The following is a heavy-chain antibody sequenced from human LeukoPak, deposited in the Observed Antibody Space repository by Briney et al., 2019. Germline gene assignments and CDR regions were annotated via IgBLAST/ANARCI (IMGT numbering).Heavy chain of an antibody. CDR1: GFTFNSYG. CDR2: IWYDGSNK. D-gene: IGHD3-10*01. Sequence: GGSLRLSCVASGFTFNSYGIHWVRQAPGKGLEWVAVIWYDGSNKYYADSVKGRFTISRDNAKNSLYLRMHSLRAEDTAVYYCSLSAYGSGSYYNWGQGTLVTVSS. CDR3: SLSAYGSGSYYN. V-gene: IGHV3-33*03. J-gene: IGHJ4*02.